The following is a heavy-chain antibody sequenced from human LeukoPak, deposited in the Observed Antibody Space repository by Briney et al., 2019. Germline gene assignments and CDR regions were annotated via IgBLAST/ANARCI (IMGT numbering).Heavy chain of an antibody. D-gene: IGHD6-19*01. J-gene: IGHJ4*02. Sequence: ASVKVSCKASGYTFTSYAMHWVRQAPGQRLEWMGCINGDNGNTQYSQKFQGRVTFTRDTSASTVYMELSSLTSEDMAVFYCVRGGPNSGGWTLDHWGQGTLVSVSS. CDR2: INGDNGNT. CDR1: GYTFTSYA. V-gene: IGHV1-3*03. CDR3: VRGGPNSGGWTLDH.